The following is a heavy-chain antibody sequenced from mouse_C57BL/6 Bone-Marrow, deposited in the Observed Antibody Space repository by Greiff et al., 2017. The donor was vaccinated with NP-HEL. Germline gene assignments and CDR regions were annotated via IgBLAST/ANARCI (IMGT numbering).Heavy chain of an antibody. CDR3: ATLYYGSSYRYAMDY. CDR1: GFSLTSYG. CDR2: IWRGGST. D-gene: IGHD1-1*01. Sequence: VQLQQSGPGLVQPSQSLSITCTVSGFSLTSYGVHWVRQSPGKGLEWLGVIWRGGSTDYNAAFMSRLSITKDNSKSQVFFKMNSLQADDTAIYYCATLYYGSSYRYAMDYWGQGTSVTVSS. J-gene: IGHJ4*01. V-gene: IGHV2-5*01.